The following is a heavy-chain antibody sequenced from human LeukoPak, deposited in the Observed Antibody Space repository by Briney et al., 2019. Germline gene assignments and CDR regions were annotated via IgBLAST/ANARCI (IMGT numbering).Heavy chain of an antibody. V-gene: IGHV4-39*01. CDR3: ARSHFYGSGVDS. J-gene: IGHJ5*01. D-gene: IGHD3-10*01. CDR1: GGSISAIPYY. Sequence: VKSSETLSLTCTISGGSISAIPYYWGWIRQPPGKGLEWIGSVYYPGSPYYSPSLKTRVTISVDTPKNQFSLKLSSVTAADTAVYFCARSHFYGSGVDSWGQGTLVTVSS. CDR2: VYYPGSP.